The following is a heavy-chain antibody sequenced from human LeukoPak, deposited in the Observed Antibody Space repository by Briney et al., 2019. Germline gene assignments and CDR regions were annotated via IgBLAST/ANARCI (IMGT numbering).Heavy chain of an antibody. Sequence: ASVKVSCKASGYTFTGYYMHWVRQAPGQGLEWMGWINPNSGGTNYAQKFQGRVTMTRDTSISTAYMELSRLRSDDTAVYYCATRVEYSSSCSPYYMDVWGKGTTVTVSS. CDR1: GYTFTGYY. CDR2: INPNSGGT. CDR3: ATRVEYSSSCSPYYMDV. V-gene: IGHV1-2*02. J-gene: IGHJ6*03. D-gene: IGHD6-6*01.